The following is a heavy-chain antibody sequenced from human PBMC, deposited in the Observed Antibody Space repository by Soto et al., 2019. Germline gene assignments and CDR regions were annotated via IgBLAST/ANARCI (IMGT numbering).Heavy chain of an antibody. CDR1: GGSISSTTYY. CDR3: ARYKSNYYYGMDV. V-gene: IGHV4-39*07. Sequence: PSETLSLTCTVSGGSISSTTYYWGWIRQPPGKGLEWIGSIYYSGSTHYSPSLESRVTISVDTSKNQFSLKLTSVTAADTAVYYCARYKSNYYYGMDVWGQGTTVTVSS. D-gene: IGHD1-20*01. J-gene: IGHJ6*02. CDR2: IYYSGST.